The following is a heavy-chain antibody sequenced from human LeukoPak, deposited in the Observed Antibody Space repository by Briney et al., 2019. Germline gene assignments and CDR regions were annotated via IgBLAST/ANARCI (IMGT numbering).Heavy chain of an antibody. J-gene: IGHJ6*02. CDR3: ARDTYYYYGMDV. V-gene: IGHV4-39*07. CDR2: IYYSGST. CDR1: GGSISSYY. Sequence: SETLSLTCTVSGGSISSYYWGWIRQPPGKGLEWIGSIYYSGSTYYNPSLKSRVTISVDTSKNQFSLKLSSVTAADTAVYYCARDTYYYYGMDVWGQGTTVTVSS.